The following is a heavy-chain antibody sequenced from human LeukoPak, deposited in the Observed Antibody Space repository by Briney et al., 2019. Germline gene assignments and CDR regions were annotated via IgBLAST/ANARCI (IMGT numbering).Heavy chain of an antibody. D-gene: IGHD3-10*01. CDR3: ASMVRENWFDP. V-gene: IGHV4-39*07. CDR1: GGSISSSSYY. CDR2: INHSGST. Sequence: SETLSLTCTVSGGSISSSSYYWGWIRQPPGKGLEWIGEINHSGSTNYNPSLKSRVTISVDTSKNQFSLKLSSVAAADTAVYYCASMVRENWFDPWGQGTLVTVSS. J-gene: IGHJ5*02.